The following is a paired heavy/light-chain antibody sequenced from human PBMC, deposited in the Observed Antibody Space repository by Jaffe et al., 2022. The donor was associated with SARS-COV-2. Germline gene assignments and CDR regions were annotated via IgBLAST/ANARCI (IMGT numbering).Light chain of an antibody. CDR1: QSITSF. CDR3: QQTYTTPIT. CDR2: TTS. V-gene: IGKV1-39*01. J-gene: IGKJ5*01. Sequence: DIQMTQSPSSLSASVGDRVTIACRANQSITSFLNWYQQKPGKAPNLLIYTTSSLQSGVPSRFSGSGSGTDFTLTISSLQPEDFATYYCQQTYTTPITFGQGTRLDIK.
Heavy chain of an antibody. Sequence: EVQLLESGGGLVQSGGSLRLSCAASGFPFSTYAMNWVRQAPGRGLEWVSGIIGRGGRTYYADSVKGRFTISRDNSKNTLYLQMNSLIAEDTAVYYCAKDPTMYSSSLNAFHIWGQGTMVTVSS. D-gene: IGHD6-13*01. CDR3: AKDPTMYSSSLNAFHI. V-gene: IGHV3-23*01. J-gene: IGHJ3*02. CDR1: GFPFSTYA. CDR2: IIGRGGRT.